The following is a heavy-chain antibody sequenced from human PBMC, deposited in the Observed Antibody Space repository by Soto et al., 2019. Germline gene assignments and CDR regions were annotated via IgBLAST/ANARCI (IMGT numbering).Heavy chain of an antibody. CDR2: IKQDGSEK. D-gene: IGHD3-22*01. V-gene: IGHV3-7*05. J-gene: IGHJ4*02. Sequence: EVQLVESGGGLVQPGGSLRLSCAASRFTFSSFWMYWVRQAPGRGLEWVATIKQDGSEKYHVDSVKGRFTISRDNAKNSLYLQMSSLGADDTAVYYCARGYFFDSSRYYADYRGQGTLVTVSS. CDR3: ARGYFFDSSRYYADY. CDR1: RFTFSSFW.